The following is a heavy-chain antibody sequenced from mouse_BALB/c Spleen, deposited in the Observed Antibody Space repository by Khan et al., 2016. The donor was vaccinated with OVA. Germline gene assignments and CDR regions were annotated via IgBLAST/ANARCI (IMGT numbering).Heavy chain of an antibody. CDR2: INPVSDYT. V-gene: IGHV1-4*01. D-gene: IGHD2-14*01. J-gene: IGHJ3*01. CDR3: AKEGAYYRSDGWFAY. Sequence: QVQLQQSGAELTRPGASVKMSCKASGYTFTSYTMHWVKQRPGQGLEWIGYINPVSDYTNYNQNFKDKATLTADKSSSTAYLQLRSLTSDDSAVYYCAKEGAYYRSDGWFAYWGQGTLVTVST. CDR1: GYTFTSYT.